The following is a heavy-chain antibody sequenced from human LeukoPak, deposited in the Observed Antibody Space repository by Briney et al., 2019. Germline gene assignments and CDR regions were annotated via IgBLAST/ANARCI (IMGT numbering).Heavy chain of an antibody. V-gene: IGHV1-46*01. CDR3: ARGGEDIVVVPAAILDY. Sequence: GASVKVSCKASGYTFTSYYTHWVRQAPGQGLEWMGIINPSGGSTSYAQKFQGRVTMTRDTSTSTVYMELSSLRSEDTAVYYCARGGEDIVVVPAAILDYWGQGTLVTVSS. CDR2: INPSGGST. D-gene: IGHD2-2*01. J-gene: IGHJ4*02. CDR1: GYTFTSYY.